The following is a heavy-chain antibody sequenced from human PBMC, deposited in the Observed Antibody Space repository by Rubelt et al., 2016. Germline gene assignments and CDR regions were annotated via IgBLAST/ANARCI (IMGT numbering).Heavy chain of an antibody. V-gene: IGHV1-69*02. CDR1: GGSVSSSE. CDR2: IIPILGIA. J-gene: IGHJ4*02. D-gene: IGHD6-19*01. CDR3: ASLQYSSGWYSDY. Sequence: QVHLVQSGAEMREPGSSVKVSCKASGGSVSSSEVSWVRQAPGQGLEWMGRIIPILGIANYAQKFQGRVTITAEKSTSRAYMGLSSLRSEETAGYYCASLQYSSGWYSDYWGQGTLVTVSS.